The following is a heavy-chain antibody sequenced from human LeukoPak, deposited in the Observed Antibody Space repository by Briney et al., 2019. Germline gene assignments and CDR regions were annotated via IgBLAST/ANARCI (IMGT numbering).Heavy chain of an antibody. J-gene: IGHJ4*02. CDR2: ISSSSINK. CDR1: GFTFTSYT. Sequence: GGSLRLSCAASGFTFTSYTMNWVRQAPGKGLEWVSYISSSSINKYYADSVKGRFTISRDDAKNSLYLQMNSLRAEDTAVYYCARDTSYYGDYGYFDYWGQGTLVTVSS. V-gene: IGHV3-48*01. CDR3: ARDTSYYGDYGYFDY. D-gene: IGHD4-17*01.